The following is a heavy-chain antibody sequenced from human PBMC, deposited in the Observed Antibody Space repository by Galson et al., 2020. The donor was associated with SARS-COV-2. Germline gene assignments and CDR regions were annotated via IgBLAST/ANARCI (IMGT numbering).Heavy chain of an antibody. D-gene: IGHD5-18*01. V-gene: IGHV4-39*01. CDR1: GGSVSTRSYF. CDR2: SHYSGKV. Sequence: SETLSLTCIVSGGSVSTRSYFWAWIRQPPGKGLEWIGSSHYSGKVSYTPSHKGRVTISVDTSKNQFSLRLNSVTAADTAVYYCARQSIAIELWLEGGDWFDPWGQGTLVTVSS. CDR3: ARQSIAIELWLEGGDWFDP. J-gene: IGHJ5*02.